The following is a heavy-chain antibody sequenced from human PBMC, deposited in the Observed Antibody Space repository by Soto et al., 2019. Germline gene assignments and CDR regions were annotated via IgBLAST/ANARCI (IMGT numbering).Heavy chain of an antibody. J-gene: IGHJ6*02. Sequence: GSSVKVSCKASGGPFSSYAISWVRQAPGQGLEWMGGIIPIFGTANYAQKFQGRVTITADKSTSTAYMELSSLRSEDTAVYYCARGSGEHSGYYYYGTQVCCQANMVTV. CDR2: IIPIFGTA. CDR3: ARGSGEHSGYYYYGTQV. CDR1: GGPFSSYA. D-gene: IGHD3-10*01. V-gene: IGHV1-69*06.